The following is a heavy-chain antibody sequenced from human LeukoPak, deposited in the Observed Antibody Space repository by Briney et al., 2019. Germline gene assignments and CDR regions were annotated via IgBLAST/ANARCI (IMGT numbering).Heavy chain of an antibody. V-gene: IGHV3-NL1*01. Sequence: QPGGSLRLSCAASGFTFSSYGMHWVRQAPGKGLEWVSIIYNIGSTYYADSVKGRFTISRDNSKNTLYLQMNNLRAEDTAVYYCAAAAVAGSFDYWGQGTLVTVSS. D-gene: IGHD6-19*01. J-gene: IGHJ4*02. CDR1: GFTFSSYG. CDR3: AAAAVAGSFDY. CDR2: IYNIGST.